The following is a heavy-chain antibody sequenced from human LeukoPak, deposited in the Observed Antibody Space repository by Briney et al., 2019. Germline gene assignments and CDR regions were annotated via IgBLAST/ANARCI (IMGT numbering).Heavy chain of an antibody. V-gene: IGHV1-2*02. Sequence: GASVKVSCKASGYSFVGYGITWVRQAPGQGREWMGWINPNSGGTNYAQKFQGRVTMTRDTSISTAYMELSRLRSDDTAVYYCARVLHGSSSAEDYWGQGTLVTVSS. CDR1: GYSFVGYG. D-gene: IGHD6-6*01. CDR2: INPNSGGT. CDR3: ARVLHGSSSAEDY. J-gene: IGHJ4*02.